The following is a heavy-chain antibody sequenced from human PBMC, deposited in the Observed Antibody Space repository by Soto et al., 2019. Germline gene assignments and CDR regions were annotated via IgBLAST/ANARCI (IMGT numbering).Heavy chain of an antibody. J-gene: IGHJ5*02. CDR3: VRDGTKTLREWFDP. D-gene: IGHD1-1*01. V-gene: IGHV4-4*07. Sequence: SETLSLPCTVYGGSFSGYHWSWIRKSAGKGLEWIGRIYATGTTDYSPSLKSRVMMSVDTSKKQFSLKLRSVTAADTAVYYCVRDGTKTLREWFDPWGQR. CDR1: GGSFSGYH. CDR2: IYATGTT.